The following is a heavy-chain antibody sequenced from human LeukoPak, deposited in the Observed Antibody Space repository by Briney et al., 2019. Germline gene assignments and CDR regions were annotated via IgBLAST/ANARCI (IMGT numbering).Heavy chain of an antibody. D-gene: IGHD1-26*01. CDR1: GYTFTSYG. Sequence: ASVKVSCKASGYTFTSYGISWVRQAPGQGLEWMGWISAYNGNTNYAQKLQGRVTMTTDTSTSTAYMELRNLRSDDTAVYYCARDGKKLTAGYYYYGMDVWGQGTTVTVSS. CDR3: ARDGKKLTAGYYYYGMDV. J-gene: IGHJ6*02. CDR2: ISAYNGNT. V-gene: IGHV1-18*01.